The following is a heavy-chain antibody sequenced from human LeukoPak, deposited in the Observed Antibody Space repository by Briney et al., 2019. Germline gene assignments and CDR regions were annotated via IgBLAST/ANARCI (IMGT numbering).Heavy chain of an antibody. D-gene: IGHD5-18*01. J-gene: IGHJ4*02. CDR3: AKEASRGSSFAYTPIEKPYYLDY. V-gene: IGHV3-30*02. Sequence: GGSLRLSCAASGFTFSSSGMHWVRQAPGKGLEWVAFIRYGGSHKYYADSVKGRFTISRDNSKNTLFLQMNSLRAEDTAVYYCAKEASRGSSFAYTPIEKPYYLDYWGQGTLVAVSS. CDR2: IRYGGSHK. CDR1: GFTFSSSG.